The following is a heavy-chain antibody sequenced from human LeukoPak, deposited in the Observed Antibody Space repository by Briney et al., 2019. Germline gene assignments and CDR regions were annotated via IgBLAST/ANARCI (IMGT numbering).Heavy chain of an antibody. CDR1: GYSISSGYY. Sequence: SETLSLTCTVSGYSISSGYYWGWIRQPPGKGLEWIGSIYHSGSTYYNPSLKSRATISVDTSKNQFSLKLSSVTAADTAVYYCARSYSSSWDDAFDIWGQGTMVTVSS. V-gene: IGHV4-38-2*02. CDR2: IYHSGST. CDR3: ARSYSSSWDDAFDI. J-gene: IGHJ3*02. D-gene: IGHD6-13*01.